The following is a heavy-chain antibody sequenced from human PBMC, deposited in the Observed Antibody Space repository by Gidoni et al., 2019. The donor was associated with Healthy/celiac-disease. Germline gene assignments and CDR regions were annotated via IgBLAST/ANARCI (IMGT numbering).Heavy chain of an antibody. CDR3: ARAVGPFTVVTPFVDY. V-gene: IGHV4-31*03. D-gene: IGHD2-21*02. Sequence: QVQLQESGPGLVKPSQTLSLTCTVSGGSIISGGYYWSWIRQHPGKGLEWIGYIYYSGSTYYNPSLKSRVTISVDTSKNQFSLKLSSVTAADTAVYYCARAVGPFTVVTPFVDYWGQGTLVTVSS. CDR2: IYYSGST. J-gene: IGHJ4*02. CDR1: GGSIISGGYY.